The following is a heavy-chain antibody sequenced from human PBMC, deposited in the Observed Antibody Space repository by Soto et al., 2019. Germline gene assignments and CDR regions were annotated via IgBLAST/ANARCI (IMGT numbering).Heavy chain of an antibody. CDR3: ARKFVVVPAAIGRKYNWFDP. CDR2: IIPIFGTA. J-gene: IGHJ5*02. CDR1: GGTFSSYA. V-gene: IGHV1-69*13. Sequence: ASVKVSCKASGGTFSSYAISWVRQAPGQGLEWMGGIIPIFGTANYAQKFQGRVTITADEYTSTAYMELSSLRSEDTAVNYCARKFVVVPAAIGRKYNWFDPWGQGTLVTVSS. D-gene: IGHD2-2*01.